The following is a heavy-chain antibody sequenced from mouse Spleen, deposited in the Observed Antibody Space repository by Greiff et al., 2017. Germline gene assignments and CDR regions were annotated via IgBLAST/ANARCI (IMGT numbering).Heavy chain of an antibody. D-gene: IGHD2-1*01. CDR1: GYTFTDYY. Sequence: VMLVESGAELVRPGASVKLSCKASGYTFTDYYINWVKQRPGQGLEWIARIYPGSGNTYYNEKFKGKATLTAEKSSSTAYMQLSSLTSEDSAVYFCANYYGNYYAMDYWGQGTSVTVSS. J-gene: IGHJ4*01. CDR3: ANYYGNYYAMDY. V-gene: IGHV1-76*01. CDR2: IYPGSGNT.